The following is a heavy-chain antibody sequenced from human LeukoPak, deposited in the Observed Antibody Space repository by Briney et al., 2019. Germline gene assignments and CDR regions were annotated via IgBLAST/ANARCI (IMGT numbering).Heavy chain of an antibody. CDR3: ARGGASTSCYCPGDDY. V-gene: IGHV3-48*03. CDR2: ISSSGSTI. CDR1: GFTFSSYE. Sequence: GGSLRLSCAASGFTFSSYEMNWVRQAPGKGLVWVSYISSSGSTIYYADSVKGRFTISRDNAKNSLYLQMNSLRAEDTAVYYCARGGASTSCYCPGDDYWGQGTLVTVSS. D-gene: IGHD2-2*01. J-gene: IGHJ4*02.